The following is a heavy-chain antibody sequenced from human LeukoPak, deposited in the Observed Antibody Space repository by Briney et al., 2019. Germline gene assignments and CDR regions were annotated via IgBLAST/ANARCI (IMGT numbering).Heavy chain of an antibody. CDR3: ARDSYGGEWSLGY. CDR1: GFTFTGYY. Sequence: ASVKVSCKASGFTFTGYYIHWVRQAPGQGLEWMGWVNPSSGGTNYAQKFQGRVTMTRDTSISTAYMELSRLRSDDTAVYYCARDSYGGEWSLGYWGQGTLVTVSS. CDR2: VNPSSGGT. D-gene: IGHD4-23*01. V-gene: IGHV1-2*02. J-gene: IGHJ4*02.